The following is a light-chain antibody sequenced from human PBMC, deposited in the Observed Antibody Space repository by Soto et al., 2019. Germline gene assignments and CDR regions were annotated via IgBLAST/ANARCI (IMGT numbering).Light chain of an antibody. CDR3: QQYNNYWT. CDR1: QSISYW. CDR2: KAS. Sequence: DIPMTQSPSTLSASVGDRVTITCRASQSISYWLAWYQQKPGKAPNLLIYKASSLESGVPSRFSDSGSATDITLTTSTLPPYGFATDYCQQYNNYWTSGQGTKVEIK. V-gene: IGKV1-5*03. J-gene: IGKJ1*01.